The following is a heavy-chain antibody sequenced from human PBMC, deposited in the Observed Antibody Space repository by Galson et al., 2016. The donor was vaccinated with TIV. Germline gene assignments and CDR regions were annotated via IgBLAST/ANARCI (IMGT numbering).Heavy chain of an antibody. CDR1: GFTFSNYG. CDR2: ISFDRSDK. D-gene: IGHD6-19*01. Sequence: SLRLSCAASGFTFSNYGMHWVRQAPGKGLEWVAIISFDRSDKYYGDSVKGRFTISRDNSKNTLYLQMNSLTAEDTAVYYCARQWQSYFFDYWGQGILVTVSS. CDR3: ARQWQSYFFDY. J-gene: IGHJ4*02. V-gene: IGHV3-30*03.